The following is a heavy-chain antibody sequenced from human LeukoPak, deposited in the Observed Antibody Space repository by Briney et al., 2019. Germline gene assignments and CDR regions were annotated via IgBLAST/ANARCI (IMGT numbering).Heavy chain of an antibody. D-gene: IGHD2-8*02. Sequence: PGGSLRLSCAASGFTFSTFAMIWVRQPPGKGLEWVSSIFPSGGEIHYADSVRGRFTISRDNSKSTLSLQMNSLRAEDTAIYYCATYRQVLLPFESWGQVTLVTVSS. V-gene: IGHV3-23*01. CDR2: IFPSGGEI. CDR1: GFTFSTFA. J-gene: IGHJ4*02. CDR3: ATYRQVLLPFES.